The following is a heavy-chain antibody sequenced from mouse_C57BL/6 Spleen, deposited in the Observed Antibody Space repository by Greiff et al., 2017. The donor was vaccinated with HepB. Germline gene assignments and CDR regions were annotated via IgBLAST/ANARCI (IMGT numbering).Heavy chain of an antibody. J-gene: IGHJ1*03. CDR2: IYPGDGDT. Sequence: QVQLKESGPELVKPGASVKISCKASGYAFSSSWMNWVKQRPGKGLEWIGRIYPGDGDTNYNGKFKGKATLTADKSSSTAYMQLSSLTSEDSAVYCCARHRAYEYDVGYFDVWGTGTTVTVSS. CDR1: GYAFSSSW. D-gene: IGHD2-4*01. CDR3: ARHRAYEYDVGYFDV. V-gene: IGHV1-82*01.